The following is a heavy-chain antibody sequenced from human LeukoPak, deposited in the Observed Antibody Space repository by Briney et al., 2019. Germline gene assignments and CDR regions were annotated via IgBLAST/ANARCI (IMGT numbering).Heavy chain of an antibody. CDR1: GFTFSSYA. CDR2: ISGSGGST. J-gene: IGHJ4*02. D-gene: IGHD3-3*01. CDR3: AKDSVRRITIFGVVIRNFDY. Sequence: GGSLRLSCAASGFTFSSYAMSWVRQAPGKGLEWVSAISGSGGSTYYADSVKARFTISRDNSKNTLYLQMNSLRAEDTAVYYCAKDSVRRITIFGVVIRNFDYWGQGTLVTVSS. V-gene: IGHV3-23*01.